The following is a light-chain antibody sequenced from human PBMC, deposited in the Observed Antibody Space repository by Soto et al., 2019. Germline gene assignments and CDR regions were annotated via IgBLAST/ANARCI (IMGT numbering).Light chain of an antibody. V-gene: IGKV3-20*01. J-gene: IGKJ1*01. Sequence: EIVLTQSPGTLSMSPGERATLSCRASQSVTSNYLAWYQQKPGQAPRLLVYGASSRATGISDRFSGSGSGTDFTLTISRLEPEDFVLYYCQQYDSSFPAFGQGTKVDIK. CDR1: QSVTSNY. CDR2: GAS. CDR3: QQYDSSFPA.